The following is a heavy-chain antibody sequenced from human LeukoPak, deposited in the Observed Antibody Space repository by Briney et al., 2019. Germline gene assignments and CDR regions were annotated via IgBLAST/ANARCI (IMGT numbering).Heavy chain of an antibody. CDR3: ASDMSYSGYYIDY. J-gene: IGHJ4*02. V-gene: IGHV3-30-3*01. Sequence: PGGSLGLSCAASGFTFSSYAMHWVRQAPGKGLEWVALISYDGSNKYYADSVKGRFTISRDNSKNTLYLQMNSLRAEDTAVYYCASDMSYSGYYIDYWGQGTLVTVSS. CDR2: ISYDGSNK. D-gene: IGHD3-3*01. CDR1: GFTFSSYA.